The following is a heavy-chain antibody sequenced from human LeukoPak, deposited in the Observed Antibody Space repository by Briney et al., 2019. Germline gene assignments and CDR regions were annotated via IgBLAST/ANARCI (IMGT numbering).Heavy chain of an antibody. CDR2: INSDGSST. J-gene: IGHJ4*02. D-gene: IGHD3-3*01. V-gene: IGHV3-74*01. CDR1: GFTFSSYW. Sequence: PGGSLRLSCAASGFTFSSYWMHWVRQAPGKGLVWVSRINSDGSSTSYADSVKGRFTISRDNAKNTLYLQMNSLRAEDTAVYYCAGEGYDFWSGYSCGFGGPRGDCPFFDYWGQGTLVTVSS. CDR3: AGEGYDFWSGYSCGFGGPRGDCPFFDY.